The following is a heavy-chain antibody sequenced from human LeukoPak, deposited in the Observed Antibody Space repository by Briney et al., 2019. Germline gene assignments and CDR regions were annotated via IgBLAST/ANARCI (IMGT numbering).Heavy chain of an antibody. D-gene: IGHD3-22*01. Sequence: GGSLRLSCAASGFTFSSYAVHWVRQAPGKGLEWVAVISYDGSNKYYADSVKGRFTISRDNSKNTLYLQMNNLRAEDTAVYYCVRDGPQSSGPRGDYWGQGILVTVSS. CDR1: GFTFSSYA. J-gene: IGHJ4*02. V-gene: IGHV3-30-3*01. CDR3: VRDGPQSSGPRGDY. CDR2: ISYDGSNK.